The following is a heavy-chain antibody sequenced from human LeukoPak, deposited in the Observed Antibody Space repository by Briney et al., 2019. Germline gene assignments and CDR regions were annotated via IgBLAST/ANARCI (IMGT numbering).Heavy chain of an antibody. Sequence: PSETLSLTCTVSGGSINSYYWSWIRQPPGKGLEWIGYIYYSGSTNYNPSLKSRVTISVDTSKNQFSLKLSSVTAADTAVYYCARTRGYGDLDFWGQGTQVTVSS. CDR1: GGSINSYY. D-gene: IGHD4-17*01. V-gene: IGHV4-59*01. CDR3: ARTRGYGDLDF. CDR2: IYYSGST. J-gene: IGHJ4*02.